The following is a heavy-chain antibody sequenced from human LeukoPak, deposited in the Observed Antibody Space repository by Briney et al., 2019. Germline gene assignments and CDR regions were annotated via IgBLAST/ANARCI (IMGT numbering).Heavy chain of an antibody. J-gene: IGHJ3*02. D-gene: IGHD2-15*01. CDR1: GFTFSHSY. CDR2: ISSSGNTI. Sequence: KPGGSLRLSCAASGFTFSHSYMSWIRQPPGKGLEWVAYISSSGNTIYYADSVKGRFTISRDNAKNSLYLEMVSLGVEDTAVYFCAGGGMLLNDAYDTWGQGTTVSVSS. CDR3: AGGGMLLNDAYDT. V-gene: IGHV3-11*01.